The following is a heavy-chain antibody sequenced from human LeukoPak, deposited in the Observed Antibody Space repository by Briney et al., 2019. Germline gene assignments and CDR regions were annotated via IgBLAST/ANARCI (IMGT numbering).Heavy chain of an antibody. J-gene: IGHJ4*02. Sequence: PGGSLRLSCATSGFTFTNYAMSWVRQAPGKGLEWVSAIRGSASSTYYADSVKGRFTISRDNSKNTLYLQMNSLRADDTAVYYCAKSGYNRFDYWGQGTLVTVSS. CDR2: IRGSASST. CDR3: AKSGYNRFDY. V-gene: IGHV3-23*01. CDR1: GFTFTNYA. D-gene: IGHD5-24*01.